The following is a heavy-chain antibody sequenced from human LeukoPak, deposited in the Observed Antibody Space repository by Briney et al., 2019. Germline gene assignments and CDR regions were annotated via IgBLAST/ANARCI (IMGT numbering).Heavy chain of an antibody. V-gene: IGHV3-23*01. J-gene: IGHJ4*02. CDR3: ASTHCSSTSCYTQGPFDY. CDR2: ISGSGGST. D-gene: IGHD2-2*02. Sequence: GGSLRLSCAASGFTFSSYAMSWVRQAPGKGLEWVSAISGSGGSTYYADSVKGRFTISRDNAKNSLYLQMNSLRAEDTALYYCASTHCSSTSCYTQGPFDYWGQGTLVTVSS. CDR1: GFTFSSYA.